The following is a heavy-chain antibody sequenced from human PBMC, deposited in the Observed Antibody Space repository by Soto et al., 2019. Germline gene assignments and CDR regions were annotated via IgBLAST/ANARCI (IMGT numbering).Heavy chain of an antibody. J-gene: IGHJ3*02. Sequence: ASLKVSCKASGYTFTSYYMHWVRHAPGQGLEWMGIINPSGGSTSYAQKFQGRVTMTRDTSTSTVYMELSSLRSEDTAVYYCAREVWGPRRLDAFDIWGQGTMVTASS. D-gene: IGHD2-8*01. V-gene: IGHV1-46*01. CDR2: INPSGGST. CDR1: GYTFTSYY. CDR3: AREVWGPRRLDAFDI.